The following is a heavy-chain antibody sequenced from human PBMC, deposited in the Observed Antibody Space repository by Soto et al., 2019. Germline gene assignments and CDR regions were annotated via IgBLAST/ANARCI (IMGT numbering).Heavy chain of an antibody. J-gene: IGHJ6*02. Sequence: TLSLTCTVSGGSISSGDYYWSWIRQPAGKGLEWIGRIDASGNTNYNPSLNSRVTMSIDTSKKQFSLKLTSVTAADTAIYYCARYSNNWFQTEGMDVWGQGTTVTVSS. CDR1: GGSISSGDYY. V-gene: IGHV4-61*02. CDR2: IDASGNT. D-gene: IGHD6-13*01. CDR3: ARYSNNWFQTEGMDV.